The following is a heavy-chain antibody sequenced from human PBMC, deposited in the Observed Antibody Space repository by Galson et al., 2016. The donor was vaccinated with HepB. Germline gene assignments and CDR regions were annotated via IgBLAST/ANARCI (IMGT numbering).Heavy chain of an antibody. CDR2: TSTYNDKS. Sequence: SVKVSCKASGYTFTSYGISWVRQAPGQGLEWMGWTSTYNDKSNYAQKLQGRVTMTTDTSTSTAYMELRSLRSDDTAVYYCARDPLRSPDYWGQGTLVTVSS. J-gene: IGHJ4*02. D-gene: IGHD1-14*01. CDR3: ARDPLRSPDY. V-gene: IGHV1-18*01. CDR1: GYTFTSYG.